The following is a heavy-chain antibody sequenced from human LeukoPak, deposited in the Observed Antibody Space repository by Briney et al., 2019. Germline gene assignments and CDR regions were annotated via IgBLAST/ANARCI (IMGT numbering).Heavy chain of an antibody. CDR2: MNPNSGNT. J-gene: IGHJ6*03. D-gene: IGHD6-13*01. CDR3: SPIGDSYYYMDV. CDR1: GYTFTSYD. Sequence: GASVKVSCKASGYTFTSYDINWVRQSTGQGLEWMGWMNPNSGNTGYAQKFQGRVTMTRDTSISTVYMELSGLRYYCARAASWSPIGDSYYYMDVWGKGTTVAISS. V-gene: IGHV1-8*01.